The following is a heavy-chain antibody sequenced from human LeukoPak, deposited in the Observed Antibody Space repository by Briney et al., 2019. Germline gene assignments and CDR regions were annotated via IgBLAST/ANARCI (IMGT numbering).Heavy chain of an antibody. Sequence: GGSLRLSCAASGFTVSSNYMSWVRQAPGKGLEWVSVIYSGGSTYYADSVKGRSTISRDNSKNTLYLQMNSLRAEDTAVYYCARSWELLVFDPWGQGTLVTVSS. J-gene: IGHJ5*02. D-gene: IGHD1-26*01. CDR3: ARSWELLVFDP. CDR1: GFTVSSNY. CDR2: IYSGGST. V-gene: IGHV3-53*01.